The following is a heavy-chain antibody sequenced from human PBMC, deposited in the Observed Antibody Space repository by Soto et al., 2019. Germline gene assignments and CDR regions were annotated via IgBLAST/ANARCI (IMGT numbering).Heavy chain of an antibody. CDR1: GGTFSSYA. V-gene: IGHV1-69*13. D-gene: IGHD1-1*01. J-gene: IGHJ6*02. CDR3: ARDPPHPGTTSYYYYYGMDV. Sequence: ASVKVSCKASGGTFSSYAISWVRQAPGQGLEWMGGIIPIFGTANYAQKFQGRVTITADESTSTAYMELSSLRSEDTAVYYCARDPPHPGTTSYYYYYGMDVWGQGTTVTVSS. CDR2: IIPIFGTA.